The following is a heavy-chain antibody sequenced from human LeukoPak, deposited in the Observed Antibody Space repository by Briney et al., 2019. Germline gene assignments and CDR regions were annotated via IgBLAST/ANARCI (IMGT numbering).Heavy chain of an antibody. D-gene: IGHD6-19*01. V-gene: IGHV3-9*01. Sequence: PGGSLRLSCAASGFTFDDYAMHWVRQAPGKGLEWVAGISWNSGSIDYADSVKGRFTISRDNAKNSLYLQMNSLRAEDTALYYCAKDKVSSWAGTFDGMDVWGQGTTVTGPS. CDR1: GFTFDDYA. CDR3: AKDKVSSWAGTFDGMDV. CDR2: ISWNSGSI. J-gene: IGHJ6*02.